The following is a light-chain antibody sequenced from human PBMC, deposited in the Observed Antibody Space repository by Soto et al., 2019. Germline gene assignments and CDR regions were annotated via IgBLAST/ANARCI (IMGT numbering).Light chain of an antibody. CDR3: QQYGGSPGFT. Sequence: EIVLTQSPGTLSLSPGERATLSCRTSQTVCSTCLAWYQQKPGQAPRLLISGASNRATGIPDRFSGSGSGTDFPLTITRLEPEDFAVYYCQQYGGSPGFTFGPGTKVDIK. J-gene: IGKJ3*01. V-gene: IGKV3-20*01. CDR2: GAS. CDR1: QTVCSTC.